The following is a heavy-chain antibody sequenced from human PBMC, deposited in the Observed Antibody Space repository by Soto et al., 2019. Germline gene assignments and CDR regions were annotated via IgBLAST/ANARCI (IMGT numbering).Heavy chain of an antibody. Sequence: LRLSCAASGFTFSSYGMHWVRQAPGKGLEWVAVIWYDGSNKYYADSVKGRFTISRDNSKNTLYLQMNSLRAEDTAVYYCARDRYCTNGVCYYYYYYGMDAWGQGTTVTVSS. CDR3: ARDRYCTNGVCYYYYYYGMDA. V-gene: IGHV3-33*01. CDR1: GFTFSSYG. J-gene: IGHJ6*02. CDR2: IWYDGSNK. D-gene: IGHD2-8*01.